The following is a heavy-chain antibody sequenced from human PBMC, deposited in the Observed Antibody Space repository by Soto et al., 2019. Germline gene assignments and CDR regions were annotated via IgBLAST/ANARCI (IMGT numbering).Heavy chain of an antibody. CDR2: ISSSSDYI. V-gene: IGHV3-21*01. D-gene: IGHD4-17*01. CDR1: GFTFSSYT. J-gene: IGHJ6*02. CDR3: ARVNDYGERFYFFYYGLDV. Sequence: EVQLVESGGGLVKPGGSLRLSCAASGFTFSSYTVNWVRQAPGKGLEWVSSISSSSDYIYYADSLKGRFTISRDNAKNSLFLQMNSLRAEDTAVYDCARVNDYGERFYFFYYGLDVWGQGTTVTVSS.